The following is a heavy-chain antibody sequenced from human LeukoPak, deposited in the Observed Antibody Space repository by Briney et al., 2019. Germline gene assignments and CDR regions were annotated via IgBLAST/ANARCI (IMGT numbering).Heavy chain of an antibody. CDR2: IIPIFGTA. J-gene: IGHJ4*02. D-gene: IGHD3-3*01. V-gene: IGHV1-69*01. CDR1: GGTFSSYA. Sequence: SVKVSCKASGGTFSSYAISWVRQAPGQGLEWMGGIIPIFGTANYAQKFQGRVTITADESTSTAYMELSSLRSEDTAVYYCAREELRFLEWLLFDYWGQGTLVTVS. CDR3: AREELRFLEWLLFDY.